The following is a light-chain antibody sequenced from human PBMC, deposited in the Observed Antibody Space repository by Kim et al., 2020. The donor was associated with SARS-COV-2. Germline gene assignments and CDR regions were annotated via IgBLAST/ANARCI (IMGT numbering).Light chain of an antibody. CDR1: QSVNTY. V-gene: IGKV3-11*01. CDR3: QQRNNWLT. J-gene: IGKJ4*01. Sequence: SLSPGERATLSCRASQSVNTYLAWYRQKPGQAPRLLIFDASNMATGIPARFSGSGSGTDFTLTISSLEPEDFAVYYCQQRNNWLTFGGGTKVDIK. CDR2: DAS.